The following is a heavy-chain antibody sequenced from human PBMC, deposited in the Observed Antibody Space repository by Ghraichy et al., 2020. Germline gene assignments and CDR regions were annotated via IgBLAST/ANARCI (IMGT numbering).Heavy chain of an antibody. CDR2: ISANGGNT. CDR1: GLTFSGYV. CDR3: AKAWGNCSGGTCPSYNLFDP. V-gene: IGHV3-23*01. Sequence: GGSLRLSCAASGLTFSGYVMNWVRQAPGKGLEWVSSISANGGNTYYADSVKGRFTVSRDNSKNTLYLQMNSVRAEDTAVYYCAKAWGNCSGGTCPSYNLFDPWGQGTLVTVSS. J-gene: IGHJ5*02. D-gene: IGHD2-15*01.